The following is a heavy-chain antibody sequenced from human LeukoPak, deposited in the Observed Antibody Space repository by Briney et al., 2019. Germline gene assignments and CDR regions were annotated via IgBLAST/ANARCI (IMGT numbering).Heavy chain of an antibody. CDR3: ARGRRMVRGLASS. CDR1: GGSFSGYY. J-gene: IGHJ4*02. V-gene: IGHV4-34*01. CDR2: INHSGST. D-gene: IGHD3-10*01. Sequence: PSETLSLTCAVYGGSFSGYYWSWILQPPGKGLEWIGEINHSGSTNYNPSLKSRVTISVDTSKNQFSLKLSSVTAADTAVYYCARGRRMVRGLASSWGQGTLVTVSS.